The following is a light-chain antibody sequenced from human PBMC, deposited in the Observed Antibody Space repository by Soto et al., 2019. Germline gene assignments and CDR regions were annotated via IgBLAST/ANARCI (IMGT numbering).Light chain of an antibody. CDR3: QSYDSSLSGWV. CDR1: SSNIGAGYD. CDR2: GNS. Sequence: QSAVTQPASVSGSPGQSITISCTGSSSNIGAGYDVHWYQQLPGTAPKLLIYGNSNRPSGVPDRFSGSKSGTSASLAITGLQAEDEADYYCQSYDSSLSGWVFGGGTKLTVL. J-gene: IGLJ3*02. V-gene: IGLV1-40*02.